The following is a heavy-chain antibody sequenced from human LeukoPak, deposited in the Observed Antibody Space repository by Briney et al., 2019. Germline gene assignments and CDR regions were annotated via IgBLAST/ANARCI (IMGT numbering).Heavy chain of an antibody. D-gene: IGHD3-16*01. V-gene: IGHV3-23*01. CDR2: ISGSGARS. Sequence: GGSLRLSCAASGFTFNNYAMNWVRQAPGKRPEWVSRISGSGARSYYADSVKGRLTISRDNSKNTLYLQMRSLRTEDTAVYYCASGDGLRDVSCFDYWGQGTLVSVSS. CDR3: ASGDGLRDVSCFDY. CDR1: GFTFNNYA. J-gene: IGHJ4*02.